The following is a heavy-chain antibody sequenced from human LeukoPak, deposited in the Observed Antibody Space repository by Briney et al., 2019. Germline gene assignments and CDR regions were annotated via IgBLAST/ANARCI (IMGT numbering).Heavy chain of an antibody. CDR1: GGSISSGSHY. Sequence: SQTLSLTCTVSGGSISSGSHYWSWIRQPAGKGLEWIGRIYTSGSTNYNPSLKSRVTISVDTSRNQFSLKLSSVTAADTAVYYCARDRGRSGTDYWGQGTLVTVSS. CDR2: IYTSGST. D-gene: IGHD3-10*01. CDR3: ARDRGRSGTDY. V-gene: IGHV4-61*02. J-gene: IGHJ4*02.